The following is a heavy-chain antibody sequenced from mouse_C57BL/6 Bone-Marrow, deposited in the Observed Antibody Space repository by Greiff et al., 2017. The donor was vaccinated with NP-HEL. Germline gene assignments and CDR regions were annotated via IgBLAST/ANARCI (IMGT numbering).Heavy chain of an antibody. Sequence: QVQLQQSGTELVKPGASVKLSCKASGYTFTSYWMHWVKQRPGQGLEWIGNINPSNGGPNYNEKFKSKATLTVDKSSSTAYMKLSSLTSDDSAVYYCARRANWSWYFDVWGTGTTVTVSS. CDR3: ARRANWSWYFDV. CDR1: GYTFTSYW. CDR2: INPSNGGP. V-gene: IGHV1-53*01. D-gene: IGHD4-1*01. J-gene: IGHJ1*03.